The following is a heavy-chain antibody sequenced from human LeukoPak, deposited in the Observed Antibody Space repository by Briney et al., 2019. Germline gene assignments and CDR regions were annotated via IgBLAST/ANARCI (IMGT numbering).Heavy chain of an antibody. CDR3: ARLTDFDY. CDR2: IYHSGST. J-gene: IGHJ4*02. V-gene: IGHV4-38-2*01. CDR1: GYSISSGYY. Sequence: PSETLSLTCAVSGYSISSGYYWGWIRQPPGKGLEWIGSIYHSGSTYYNPSLKSRVTISVDTSKNQFSLKLSSVTAADTAVYYCARLTDFDYWGQGTLVTVSS.